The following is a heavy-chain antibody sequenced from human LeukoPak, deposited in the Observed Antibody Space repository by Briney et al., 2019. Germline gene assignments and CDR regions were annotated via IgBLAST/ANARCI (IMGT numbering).Heavy chain of an antibody. D-gene: IGHD3-9*01. CDR3: ARDTSFDTLTGYWSDLFDM. CDR1: GGSISSSSYY. CDR2: IYYSGST. V-gene: IGHV4-39*07. J-gene: IGHJ3*02. Sequence: MPSETLSLTCTVSGGSISSSSYYWGWIRQPPGKGLEWIGSIYYSGSTYYNPSLKSRVTISVDTSKNQISLKLSSVTAADTAVYYCARDTSFDTLTGYWSDLFDMWGQGTVVTVSS.